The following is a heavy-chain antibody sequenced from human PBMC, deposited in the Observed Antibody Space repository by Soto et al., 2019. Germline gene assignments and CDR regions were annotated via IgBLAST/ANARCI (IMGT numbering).Heavy chain of an antibody. D-gene: IGHD2-21*02. Sequence: ASVKVSCKASGYTFTSYAMHWVRQAPGQRLEWMGWINAGNGNTKYSQKFQGRVTITRDTSASTAYMELSSLRSEDTAVYYCARGLTYCGGDCPLLSWGQGTLVTVSS. V-gene: IGHV1-3*01. CDR3: ARGLTYCGGDCPLLS. J-gene: IGHJ4*02. CDR2: INAGNGNT. CDR1: GYTFTSYA.